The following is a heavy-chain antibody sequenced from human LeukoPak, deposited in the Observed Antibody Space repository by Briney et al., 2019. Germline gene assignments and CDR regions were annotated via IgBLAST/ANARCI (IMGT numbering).Heavy chain of an antibody. J-gene: IGHJ4*02. Sequence: GGSLRLSCAASGFTVSSNYMSWVRQAPGKGLEWVSVIYGGGSTDYADSVKGRFTISRDNSKNTLYLQMNSLRAEDTAVYYCARGRSGSYHSFDYWGQGTLVTVSS. CDR2: IYGGGST. D-gene: IGHD1-26*01. V-gene: IGHV3-66*01. CDR3: ARGRSGSYHSFDY. CDR1: GFTVSSNY.